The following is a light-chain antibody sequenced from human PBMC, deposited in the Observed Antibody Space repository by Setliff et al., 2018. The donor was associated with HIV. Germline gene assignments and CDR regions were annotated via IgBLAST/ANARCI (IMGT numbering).Light chain of an antibody. J-gene: IGLJ1*01. Sequence: QSVLTQPASVSGSPGQSITIPCTGTSSDIGRYNSVSWYQQKPGKAPKLLIFDVNNRPSGVSPRFSASKSGNTASLTISGLQPEDEADYYCNSFASNSAYTPYVFGTGTKVTVL. CDR1: SSDIGRYNS. CDR3: NSFASNSAYTPYV. V-gene: IGLV2-14*01. CDR2: DVN.